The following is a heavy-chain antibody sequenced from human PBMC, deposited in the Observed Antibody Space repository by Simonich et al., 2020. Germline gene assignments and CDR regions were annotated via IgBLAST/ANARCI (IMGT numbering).Heavy chain of an antibody. Sequence: EVQLVESGGGLVQPGGSLKLSCAASGFTFSGSAMHWVRQASRKGLEWVGRIRSKANSYATAYAESGKGRFTISRDDSKNTAYLQMNSLKTEDTAVYYCTRFDYYGSGSYYFDYWGQGTLVTVSS. J-gene: IGHJ4*02. CDR1: GFTFSGSA. CDR3: TRFDYYGSGSYYFDY. CDR2: IRSKANSYAT. D-gene: IGHD3-10*01. V-gene: IGHV3-73*02.